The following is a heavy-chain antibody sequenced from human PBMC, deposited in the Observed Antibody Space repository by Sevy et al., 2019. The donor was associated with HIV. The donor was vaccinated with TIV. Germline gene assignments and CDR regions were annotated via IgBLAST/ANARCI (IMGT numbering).Heavy chain of an antibody. J-gene: IGHJ4*02. Sequence: GGSLRLSCAASGFTFSSYTMHWVRQAPGKGLEWVAFISYDGSRKYYADSVKGRFTISRDNSKNTLYLQMNNLRAEDTAVSYCASDLALRRSYSWLAYWGKGTLVTV. D-gene: IGHD3-10*01. CDR3: ASDLALRRSYSWLAY. V-gene: IGHV3-30*14. CDR1: GFTFSSYT. CDR2: ISYDGSRK.